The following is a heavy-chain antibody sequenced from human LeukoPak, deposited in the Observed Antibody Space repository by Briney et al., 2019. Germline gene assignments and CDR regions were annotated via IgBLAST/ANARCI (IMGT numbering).Heavy chain of an antibody. D-gene: IGHD5-12*01. J-gene: IGHJ2*01. Sequence: SETLSHTCTVSGGSISSSSYYWGWIRQPPGKGLEWIGSIYYSGSTYYNPSLKSRVTISVDTSKNQFSLKLSSVTAADTAVYYCARGGPLRYWYFDLWGRGTLVTVSS. V-gene: IGHV4-39*07. CDR2: IYYSGST. CDR1: GGSISSSSYY. CDR3: ARGGPLRYWYFDL.